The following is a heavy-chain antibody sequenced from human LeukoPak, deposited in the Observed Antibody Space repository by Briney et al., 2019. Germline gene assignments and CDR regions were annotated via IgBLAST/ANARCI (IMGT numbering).Heavy chain of an antibody. CDR2: ISWNSGSI. D-gene: IGHD1-1*01. J-gene: IGHJ6*03. Sequence: LSLTCTVSGGSISSYYWSWIRQPPGKGLEWVSGISWNSGSIGYADSVKGRFTISRDNAKNSLYLQMNSLRAEDTALYYCAKDIRGTYYYYMDVWGKGTTVTVSS. V-gene: IGHV3-9*01. CDR3: AKDIRGTYYYYMDV. CDR1: GGSISSYY.